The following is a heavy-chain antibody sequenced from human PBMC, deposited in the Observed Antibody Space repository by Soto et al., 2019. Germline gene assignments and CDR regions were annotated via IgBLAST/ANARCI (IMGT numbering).Heavy chain of an antibody. CDR1: GYTFTSYA. Sequence: ASVKVSCKASGYTFTSYAMHWVRQAPGQRLEWMGWINAGNGNTKYSQKFQGRVTITRDTSASTAYMELSSLRSEDTAVYYCARGGLYYYGSGSYYNPPFDYRGQGTLVTVSS. D-gene: IGHD3-10*01. V-gene: IGHV1-3*01. J-gene: IGHJ4*02. CDR3: ARGGLYYYGSGSYYNPPFDY. CDR2: INAGNGNT.